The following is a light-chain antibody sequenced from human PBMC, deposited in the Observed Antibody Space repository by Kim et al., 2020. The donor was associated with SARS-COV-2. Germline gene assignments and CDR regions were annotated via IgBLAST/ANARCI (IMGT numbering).Light chain of an antibody. V-gene: IGLV2-14*03. CDR3: SSYTSSSTLVV. CDR1: RSDVGGYNY. CDR2: DVS. Sequence: SITIACTGTRSDVGGYNYVSWYQQHPGKAPKLMMYDVSNRPSGVSNRFSGSKSGNTASLTISGLQAEDEADYYCSSYTSSSTLVVFGGGTQMTVL. J-gene: IGLJ2*01.